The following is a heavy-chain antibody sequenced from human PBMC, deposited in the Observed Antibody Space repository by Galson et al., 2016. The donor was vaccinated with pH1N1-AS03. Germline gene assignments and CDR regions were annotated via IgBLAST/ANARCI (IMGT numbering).Heavy chain of an antibody. D-gene: IGHD6-13*01. CDR2: IDSDDDK. V-gene: IGHV2-70*20. CDR3: ARVWGAAAGYFDD. CDR1: GFSLTSPGVC. J-gene: IGHJ4*02. Sequence: PALVKPTQTLTLTCSFSGFSLTSPGVCVTWVRQPPGKALEWLATIDSDDDKYYTTPLETRLTISKDTSKNQVVLTMTNMDPVDTATYYCARVWGAAAGYFDDWGPGNLVVVSS.